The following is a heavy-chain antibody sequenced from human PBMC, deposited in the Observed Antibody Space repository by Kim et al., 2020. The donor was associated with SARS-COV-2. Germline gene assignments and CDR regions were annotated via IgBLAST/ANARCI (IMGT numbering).Heavy chain of an antibody. CDR1: GGSFSGYY. D-gene: IGHD6-13*01. Sequence: SETLSLTCAVYGGSFSGYYWSWIRQPPGKGLEWIGEINHSGSTNYKPSLKSRVTISVDTSKNQFSLKLSSVTAADTAVYYCARRPPSYSSSWYPDWGQGTLVTVSS. CDR3: ARRPPSYSSSWYPD. V-gene: IGHV4-34*01. CDR2: INHSGST. J-gene: IGHJ4*02.